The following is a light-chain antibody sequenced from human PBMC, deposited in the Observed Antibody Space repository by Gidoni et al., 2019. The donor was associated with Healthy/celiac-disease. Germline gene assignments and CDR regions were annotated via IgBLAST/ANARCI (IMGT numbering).Light chain of an antibody. Sequence: IQMTQSPSSLSASVGDRVTITCRASQSISSYLNWYQQKPGKAPKLLIYAASSLQSGVPSRFSGSGSWTDFTLTISSLQPEDFAAYYCQQSYSTPESTFGQGTKVEIK. V-gene: IGKV1-39*01. CDR1: QSISSY. CDR3: QQSYSTPEST. J-gene: IGKJ1*01. CDR2: AAS.